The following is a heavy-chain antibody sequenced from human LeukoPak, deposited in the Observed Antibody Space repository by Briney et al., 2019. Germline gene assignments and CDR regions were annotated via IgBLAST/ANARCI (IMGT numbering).Heavy chain of an antibody. V-gene: IGHV4-39*07. CDR1: GASITSSNYQ. CDR2: IYYSEST. Sequence: PSETLSLTCTVSGASITSSNYQWGWIRQPPGTGLEWIGSIYYSESTYYNPSLKSRVTISIDTSKNQFSLKLTSVTAADTAVYYCARGRYTSGTPVDYWGQGILVTVSS. J-gene: IGHJ4*02. CDR3: ARGRYTSGTPVDY. D-gene: IGHD6-19*01.